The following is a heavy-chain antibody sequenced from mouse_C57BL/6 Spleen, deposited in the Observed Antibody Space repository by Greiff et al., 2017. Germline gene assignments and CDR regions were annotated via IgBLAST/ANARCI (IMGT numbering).Heavy chain of an antibody. CDR1: GYTFTSYW. V-gene: IGHV1-64*01. Sequence: QVQLQQPGAELVKPGASVKLSCKASGYTFTSYWMHWVKQRPGQGLEWIGMIHPNSGSTNYNEKFKSKATLTVDKSSSTAYMQLSSLTSEDSAVYYCARRDYYGSSYVPYFDYWGQGTTLTVSS. CDR3: ARRDYYGSSYVPYFDY. CDR2: IHPNSGST. J-gene: IGHJ2*01. D-gene: IGHD1-1*01.